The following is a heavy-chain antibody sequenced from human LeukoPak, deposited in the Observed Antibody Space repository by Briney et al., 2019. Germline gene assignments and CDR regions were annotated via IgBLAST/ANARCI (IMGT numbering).Heavy chain of an antibody. CDR3: ARAFMVRGVDY. J-gene: IGHJ4*02. CDR2: IYYSGST. CDR1: GGSISSYY. V-gene: IGHV4-59*01. Sequence: SETLSLTCTVSGGSISSYYWSWIRQPPGRGLEWIGHIYYSGSTNYNPSLKSRVTISVDTSKNQFSLKLSSVTAADTAVYYCARAFMVRGVDYWGQGTLVTVSS. D-gene: IGHD3-10*01.